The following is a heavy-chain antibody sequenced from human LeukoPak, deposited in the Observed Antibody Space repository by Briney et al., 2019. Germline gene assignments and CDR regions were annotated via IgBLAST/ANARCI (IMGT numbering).Heavy chain of an antibody. J-gene: IGHJ4*02. V-gene: IGHV3-23*01. D-gene: IGHD2-15*01. Sequence: PGGSLRLSCAASGFILSNYVMIWVRQAPGKGLEWVSGITAGGDTTYYADSVKGRFTMSRDNSRDTVYLQMNSLRVDDTAIYYCARRDNVVVVSASDYWGQGTLVTVSS. CDR1: GFILSNYV. CDR3: ARRDNVVVVSASDY. CDR2: ITAGGDTT.